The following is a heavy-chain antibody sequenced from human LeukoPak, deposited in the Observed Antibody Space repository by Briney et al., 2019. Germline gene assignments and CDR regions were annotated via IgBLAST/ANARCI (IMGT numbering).Heavy chain of an antibody. Sequence: SETLSLTCAVYGGSFSGYYWSWIRQPPGKGLEWIGEINHSGSTNYNSSLKSRVTISVDTSKNQFSLKLSSVTAADTAVYYCARDKIDIVVVPAANGYYYYYGMDVWGQGTTVTVSS. CDR2: INHSGST. V-gene: IGHV4-34*01. CDR1: GGSFSGYY. CDR3: ARDKIDIVVVPAANGYYYYYGMDV. J-gene: IGHJ6*02. D-gene: IGHD2-2*01.